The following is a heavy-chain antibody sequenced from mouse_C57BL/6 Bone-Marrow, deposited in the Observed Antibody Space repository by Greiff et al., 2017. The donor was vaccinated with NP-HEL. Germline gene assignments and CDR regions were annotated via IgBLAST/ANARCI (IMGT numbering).Heavy chain of an antibody. CDR1: GYTFTSYW. CDR3: ARGGYYDYDRYYYAMDY. J-gene: IGHJ4*01. CDR2: IDPSDSYT. D-gene: IGHD2-4*01. V-gene: IGHV1-59*01. Sequence: QVQLQQPGAELVRPGTSVKLSCKASGYTFTSYWMHWVKQRPGQGLEWIGVIDPSDSYTNYNQKFKGKATLPVATSSSTAYMQLSSLTSEDSAVYYCARGGYYDYDRYYYAMDYWGQGTSVTVSS.